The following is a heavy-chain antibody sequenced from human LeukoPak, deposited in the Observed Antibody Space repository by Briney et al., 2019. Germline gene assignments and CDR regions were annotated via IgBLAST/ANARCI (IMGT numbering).Heavy chain of an antibody. CDR2: VYHSGNT. Sequence: PSETLSLTCTVSGYSMGRAYYWSWIRQPPGKGLEYIASVYHSGNTYYNPSLKSRITISKDTSKNQFSLQLTSVTAADTAVYYCARSKGDYVDYYGMDVWGQGTTVTVSS. J-gene: IGHJ6*02. CDR3: ARSKGDYVDYYGMDV. V-gene: IGHV4-38-2*02. D-gene: IGHD4-17*01. CDR1: GYSMGRAYY.